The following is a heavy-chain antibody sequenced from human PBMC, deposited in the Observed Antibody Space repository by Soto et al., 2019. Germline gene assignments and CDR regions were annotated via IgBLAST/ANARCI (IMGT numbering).Heavy chain of an antibody. J-gene: IGHJ4*02. Sequence: GGSLRLSCAAFGFTFSSYGMHWVRQAPGKGLEWVAVIWYDGSYKYYGDSVKGRFIISRDNSKNTLYLQMNSLRAEDTAVYYCARDWDTATVREASYFDFWGQGTLVTVSS. CDR1: GFTFSSYG. CDR2: IWYDGSYK. D-gene: IGHD5-18*01. CDR3: ARDWDTATVREASYFDF. V-gene: IGHV3-33*01.